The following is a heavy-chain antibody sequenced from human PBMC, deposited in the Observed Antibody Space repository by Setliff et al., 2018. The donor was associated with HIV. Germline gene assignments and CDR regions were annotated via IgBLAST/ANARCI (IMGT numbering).Heavy chain of an antibody. J-gene: IGHJ4*02. V-gene: IGHV1-3*01. CDR3: VRLTGISSGWYGGGYYFDY. Sequence: GASVKVSCKASGYTFTTYSMHWVRQAPGQSLEWLGWIHVGKSDTKYSQNFQGRIAISTDTSANTAFMELSSLRFDDTAVYYCVRLTGISSGWYGGGYYFDYWGRGTLVTVSS. CDR1: GYTFTTYS. D-gene: IGHD6-19*01. CDR2: IHVGKSDT.